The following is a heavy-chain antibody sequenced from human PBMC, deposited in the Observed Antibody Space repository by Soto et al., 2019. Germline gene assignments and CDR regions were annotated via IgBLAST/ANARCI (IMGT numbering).Heavy chain of an antibody. D-gene: IGHD2-15*01. V-gene: IGHV4-59*08. Sequence: TSETLSLTCAVYGGSFSGYYWSWIRQPPGKGLEWIGYIYYSGSTNYNPSLKSRVTISVDTSKNQFSLKLSSVTAADTAVYYCARQAIGYYFDSWGQGNLVTVSS. J-gene: IGHJ4*02. CDR1: GGSFSGYY. CDR3: ARQAIGYYFDS. CDR2: IYYSGST.